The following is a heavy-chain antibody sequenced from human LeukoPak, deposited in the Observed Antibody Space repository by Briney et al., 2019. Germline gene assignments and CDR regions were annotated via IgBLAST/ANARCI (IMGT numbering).Heavy chain of an antibody. V-gene: IGHV5-51*01. CDR1: GYSFTSYW. Sequence: GESLKISCKGSGYSFTSYWIGWVRQMPGKGLEWMGIIYPGDSDTRYSPSFQGQVTVSADKSISTAYLQWSSLKASDTAMYYCASGHESYYHGMDVWGQGTTVTVSS. J-gene: IGHJ6*02. CDR2: IYPGDSDT. CDR3: ASGHESYYHGMDV.